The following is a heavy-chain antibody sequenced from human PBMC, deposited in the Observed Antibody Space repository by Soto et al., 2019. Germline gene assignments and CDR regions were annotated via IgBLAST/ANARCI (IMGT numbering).Heavy chain of an antibody. V-gene: IGHV4-59*12. CDR3: ARDSPYDFWSGYSNAFDI. CDR1: GGSISSYY. J-gene: IGHJ3*02. D-gene: IGHD3-3*01. CDR2: IYNSGNT. Sequence: SETLSLTCTVSGGSISSYYWSWIRQPPGRGLEWIGYIYNSGNTNYNPSLKSRVTISVDTSKNQFSLKLSSVTAADTAVYYCARDSPYDFWSGYSNAFDIWGQGTMVTVSS.